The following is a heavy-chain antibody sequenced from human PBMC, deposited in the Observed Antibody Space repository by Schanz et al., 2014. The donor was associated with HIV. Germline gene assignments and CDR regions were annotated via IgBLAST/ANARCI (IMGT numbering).Heavy chain of an antibody. CDR1: GFTFSRYW. CDR2: ISGSSSTI. Sequence: EVQLVESGGGLVQPGGSLRLSCAASGFTFSRYWMNWVRQAPGKGLEWISYISGSSSTIYYAGSVKGRFTISRDNAKNSLFLQMNSLKDDDTAVYYCAREAYYFDFWNGQYYYYGLDVWGQGTTVTVSS. D-gene: IGHD3-3*01. J-gene: IGHJ6*02. CDR3: AREAYYFDFWNGQYYYYGLDV. V-gene: IGHV3-48*02.